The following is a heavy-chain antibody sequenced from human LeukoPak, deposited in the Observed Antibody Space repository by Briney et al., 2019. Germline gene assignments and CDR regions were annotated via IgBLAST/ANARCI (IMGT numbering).Heavy chain of an antibody. V-gene: IGHV4-61*02. J-gene: IGHJ3*02. CDR3: ARYGLLGLSEINAFDI. CDR1: GDSISSGDYY. CDR2: ISSSGST. Sequence: SETLSLTCTVSGDSISSGDYYWSWIRQPAGKGLEWIGRISSSGSTNYNPSLKSRVTISVDRSKNQFSLNLNSVTAADTAVYYCARYGLLGLSEINAFDIWGQGTMVTVSS. D-gene: IGHD2-2*01.